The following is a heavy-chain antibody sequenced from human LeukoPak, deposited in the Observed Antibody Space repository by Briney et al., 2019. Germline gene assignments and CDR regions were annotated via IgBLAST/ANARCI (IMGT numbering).Heavy chain of an antibody. CDR2: MSSSSSTI. J-gene: IGHJ4*02. Sequence: PGGSLRLSCAASGFTFSTYSMNWVRQAPGKGLEWVSYMSSSSSTIYYADSVKGRFTISRDNAKNSLYLQMNSLRAEDTAVYYCARDEDPNLDYWGQGTLVTVSS. V-gene: IGHV3-48*01. CDR3: ARDEDPNLDY. CDR1: GFTFSTYS.